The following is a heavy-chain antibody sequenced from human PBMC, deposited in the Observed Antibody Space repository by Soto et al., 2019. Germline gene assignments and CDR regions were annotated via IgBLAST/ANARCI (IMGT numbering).Heavy chain of an antibody. CDR2: ISGSGGST. J-gene: IGHJ6*03. CDR3: GRYTTYYYYYMDV. Sequence: PGGSLRLSCAASGFTFSSYAMSWVRQAPGKGLEWVSAISGSGGSTYYADSVKGRFTISRDNSKNTLYLQMNSLRAEDTAVYYCGRYTTYYYYYMDVWGKGTTVTVSS. V-gene: IGHV3-23*01. CDR1: GFTFSSYA. D-gene: IGHD3-16*02.